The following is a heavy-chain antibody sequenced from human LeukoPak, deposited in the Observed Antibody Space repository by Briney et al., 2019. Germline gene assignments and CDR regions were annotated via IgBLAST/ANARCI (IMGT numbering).Heavy chain of an antibody. CDR2: INHWGHT. CDR1: GGSISGSSYH. Sequence: SETLSLTCTVSGGSISGSSYHWGWIRQPPGKGLEWIGSINHWGHTYYNPSLESRVTISVDTSKNQFSLRVRSVTAADTAVYYCAKYGGSGWVIDYWGQGTLVTVSA. D-gene: IGHD6-19*01. V-gene: IGHV4-39*01. J-gene: IGHJ4*02. CDR3: AKYGGSGWVIDY.